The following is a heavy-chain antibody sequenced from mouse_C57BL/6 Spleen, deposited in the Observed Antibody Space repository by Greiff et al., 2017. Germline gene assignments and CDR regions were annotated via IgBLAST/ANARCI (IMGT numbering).Heavy chain of an antibody. J-gene: IGHJ2*01. CDR2: IYPGDGDT. Sequence: QVQLQQSGPELVKPGASVKISCKASGYAFSSSWMNWVKQRPGKGLEWIGRIYPGDGDTNYNGKFKGKATLTADKSSSTAYMQLSSLTSEDSAVYFCAREGGYYFDYWSQGTTLTVSS. CDR3: AREGGYYFDY. CDR1: GYAFSSSW. V-gene: IGHV1-82*01.